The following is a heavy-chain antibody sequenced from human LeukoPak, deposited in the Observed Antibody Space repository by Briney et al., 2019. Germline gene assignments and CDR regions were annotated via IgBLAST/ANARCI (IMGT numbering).Heavy chain of an antibody. CDR1: GDSISRYY. CDR2: IDSSGNT. Sequence: SETLSLTCIVSGDSISRYYWSWIRQPAGKGLEWIGRIDSSGNTNYNPSLKSRITMSLGKSKNQFSLKLSSVTAADTAMYYCARDSYYWGQGTQVTVSS. V-gene: IGHV4-4*07. CDR3: ARDSYY. J-gene: IGHJ4*02.